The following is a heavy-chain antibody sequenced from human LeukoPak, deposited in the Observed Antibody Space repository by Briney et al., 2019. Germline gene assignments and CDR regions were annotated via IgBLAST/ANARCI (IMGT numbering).Heavy chain of an antibody. CDR3: AREKAGTFDY. CDR2: IYSGGST. V-gene: IGHV3-53*01. CDR1: GFTVSSNY. D-gene: IGHD6-13*01. Sequence: GGSLRFSCAASGFTVSSNYMSWVRQAPGKGLEWVSVIYSGGSTYYADSVKGRFTISRDNSKNTLYLQMNSLRAEDTAVYYCAREKAGTFDYWGQGTLVTVSS. J-gene: IGHJ4*02.